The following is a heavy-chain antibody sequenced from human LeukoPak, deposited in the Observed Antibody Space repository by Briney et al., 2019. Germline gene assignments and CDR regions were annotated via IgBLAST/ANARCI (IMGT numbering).Heavy chain of an antibody. CDR2: INPSGGST. J-gene: IGHJ4*02. CDR1: GYTFTSYY. D-gene: IGHD3-9*01. Sequence: GASVKVSCTASGYTFTSYYMHWVQQAPGQGLEWMGIINPSGGSTSYAQKFQGRVTMTRDTSTSTVYMELSSLRSEDTAVYYCARSPRYDILTGYPSDYWGQGTLVTVSS. CDR3: ARSPRYDILTGYPSDY. V-gene: IGHV1-46*01.